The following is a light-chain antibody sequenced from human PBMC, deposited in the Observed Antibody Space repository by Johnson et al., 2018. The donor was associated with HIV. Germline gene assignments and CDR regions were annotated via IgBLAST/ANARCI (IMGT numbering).Light chain of an antibody. V-gene: IGLV1-51*01. CDR3: GTWDSSLGGV. CDR1: SSNIGNNY. J-gene: IGLJ1*01. CDR2: DNN. Sequence: QSMLTQPHSVSAAPGQKVTISCSGSSSNIGNNYVSWYQQLPGTAPKLLIYDNNKRPSGIPDRFSGSKSGTSATLGITGLQTGDEADYYCGTWDSSLGGVFGTGTRVTVL.